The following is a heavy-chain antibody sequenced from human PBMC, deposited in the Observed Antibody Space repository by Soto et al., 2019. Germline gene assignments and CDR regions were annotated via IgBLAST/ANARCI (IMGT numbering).Heavy chain of an antibody. Sequence: ASVKVSCQASGYTFTSYGISWVRQAPGQGLEWMGWISAYNGNTNYAQKLQGRVTMTTDTSTSTAYMELRSLRSDDTAVYYCARVVVAPLIYDSSGPDAFDIWGQGTMVTVSS. CDR3: ARVVVAPLIYDSSGPDAFDI. CDR2: ISAYNGNT. J-gene: IGHJ3*02. CDR1: GYTFTSYG. D-gene: IGHD3-22*01. V-gene: IGHV1-18*01.